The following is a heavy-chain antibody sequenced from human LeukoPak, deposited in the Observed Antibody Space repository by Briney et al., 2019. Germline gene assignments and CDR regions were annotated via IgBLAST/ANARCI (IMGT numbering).Heavy chain of an antibody. CDR3: AGQSLYDSSGYYYDYFDY. CDR2: IYPGDSDT. CDR1: GYSFTSYW. Sequence: GESLKISCKGSGYSFTSYWIGRVRQMPGKGLEWMGIIYPGDSDTRYSPSFQGQVTISADKSISTAYLQWSSLKASDTAMYYCAGQSLYDSSGYYYDYFDYWGQGTLVTVSS. J-gene: IGHJ4*02. V-gene: IGHV5-51*01. D-gene: IGHD3-22*01.